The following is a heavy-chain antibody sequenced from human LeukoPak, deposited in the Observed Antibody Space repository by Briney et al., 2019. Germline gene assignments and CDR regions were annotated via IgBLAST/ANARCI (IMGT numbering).Heavy chain of an antibody. CDR2: IVVGSGNT. J-gene: IGHJ4*02. CDR1: GFTFTSSA. V-gene: IGHV1-58*02. CDR3: AAVNPGIAVAGKPVDY. Sequence: SVKVSCKASGFTFTSSAMQWVRQARGQRLEWIGWIVVGSGNTNYAQKFQERVTITRDMSTSTAYMELSSLRSEDTAVYYCAAVNPGIAVAGKPVDYWGQGTLVTASS. D-gene: IGHD6-19*01.